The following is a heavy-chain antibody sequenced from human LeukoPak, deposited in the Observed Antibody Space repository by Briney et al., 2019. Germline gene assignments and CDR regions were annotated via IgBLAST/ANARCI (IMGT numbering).Heavy chain of an antibody. D-gene: IGHD1-26*01. J-gene: IGHJ3*02. CDR2: IHYSGST. Sequence: KSSETLSLTCTVSGGSISSYYWGWIRQPPGKGLEWIGSIHYSGSTYYSPSLKSRVTISVDTSRNQFSLKLTSVTAADTAVYYCATGSGSYGDDAFDIWGQGTMVTVSS. CDR3: ATGSGSYGDDAFDI. V-gene: IGHV4-39*07. CDR1: GGSISSYY.